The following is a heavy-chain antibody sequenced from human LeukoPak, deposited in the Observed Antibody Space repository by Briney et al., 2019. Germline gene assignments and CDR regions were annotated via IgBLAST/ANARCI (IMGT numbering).Heavy chain of an antibody. J-gene: IGHJ6*02. D-gene: IGHD1-26*01. Sequence: PSQTLSLTCTVSGGSISSGGYYWSWIRQPPGKGLEWIGYIYYSGSTNYNPSLKSRVTISVDTSKNQFSLKLSSVTAADTAVYYCARHRNRVGATPYYYGMDVWGQGTTVTVSS. CDR1: GGSISSGGYY. CDR3: ARHRNRVGATPYYYGMDV. V-gene: IGHV4-61*08. CDR2: IYYSGST.